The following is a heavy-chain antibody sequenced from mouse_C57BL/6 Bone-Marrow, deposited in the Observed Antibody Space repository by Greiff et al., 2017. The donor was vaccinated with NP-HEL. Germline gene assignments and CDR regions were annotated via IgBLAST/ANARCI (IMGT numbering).Heavy chain of an antibody. CDR1: GYTFTSSW. Sequence: QVQLKQSGAELAKPGASVKLSCKASGYTFTSSWMHWVKQRPGQGLEWIGYINPSSGYTKYNQKFKDKATLTADKSSSTAYMQLSSLTYEDSAVYYCARGTVVATGGYYYAMDYWGQGTSVTVSS. J-gene: IGHJ4*01. CDR2: INPSSGYT. D-gene: IGHD1-1*01. V-gene: IGHV1-7*01. CDR3: ARGTVVATGGYYYAMDY.